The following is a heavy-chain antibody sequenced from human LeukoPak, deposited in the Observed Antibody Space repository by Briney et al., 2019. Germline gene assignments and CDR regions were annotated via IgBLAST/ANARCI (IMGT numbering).Heavy chain of an antibody. D-gene: IGHD1-1*01. CDR1: GGSISSSSYY. J-gene: IGHJ5*02. CDR3: ARDRTGTGTHWFDP. Sequence: SETLSLTCTVSGGSISSSSYYWGWIRQPPGKGLEWIGSIYYSGSTYYNPSLKSRVTISVDTSKNQFSLKLSSVTAADTAVHYCARDRTGTGTHWFDPWGQGTLVTVSS. V-gene: IGHV4-39*07. CDR2: IYYSGST.